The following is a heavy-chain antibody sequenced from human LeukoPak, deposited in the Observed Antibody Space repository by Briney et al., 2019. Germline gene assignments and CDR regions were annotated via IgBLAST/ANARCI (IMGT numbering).Heavy chain of an antibody. CDR2: IYPDDSDT. J-gene: IGHJ6*02. D-gene: IGHD6-19*01. CDR1: GYIFTNYW. Sequence: GESLEISCKGSGYIFTNYWIGWVRQMPGKGLEGMGIIYPDDSDTKYTTSFQGQVNFSIDKSTRSAYLRWSSLKASDTAIYYCARLEAGPGISYYYGMDVWGQGTTVTVSS. V-gene: IGHV5-51*01. CDR3: ARLEAGPGISYYYGMDV.